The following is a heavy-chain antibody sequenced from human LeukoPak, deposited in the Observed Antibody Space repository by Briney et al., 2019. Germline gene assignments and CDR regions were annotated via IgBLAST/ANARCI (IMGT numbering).Heavy chain of an antibody. Sequence: ASVKVSCKASGYTFTGNYMHWVRQAPGQGLEWMGWINLKSGGTNYAQKFQARVTMTRETSISTAYMELSRLRSDDTAVYYCAREDSTGYSSLDYWGQGTLVTVSS. CDR3: AREDSTGYSSLDY. CDR2: INLKSGGT. V-gene: IGHV1-2*02. J-gene: IGHJ4*02. CDR1: GYTFTGNY. D-gene: IGHD3-22*01.